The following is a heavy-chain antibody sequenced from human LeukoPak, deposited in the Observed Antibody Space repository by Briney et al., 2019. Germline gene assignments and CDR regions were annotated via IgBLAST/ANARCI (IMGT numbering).Heavy chain of an antibody. CDR3: ARERALRGNNYNSDC. Sequence: GGSLRLSCAASGFTFSTYWMTWVRQAPGKGLEWVANIKQDGSETYYVDSVKSRFTISRDNAKNTLFLQMNSLRAEDTAVYYCARERALRGNNYNSDCWGQGTLVTVSS. CDR1: GFTFSTYW. V-gene: IGHV3-7*01. CDR2: IKQDGSET. D-gene: IGHD5-24*01. J-gene: IGHJ4*02.